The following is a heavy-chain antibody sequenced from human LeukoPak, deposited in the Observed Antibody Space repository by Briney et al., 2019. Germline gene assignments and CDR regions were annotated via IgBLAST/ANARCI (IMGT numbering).Heavy chain of an antibody. Sequence: GGSLRLSCAASGFTFSDYYMHWVRQGPGEGPVWVSRISNEGSTTFYADSVKGRFTISRDNAKNTLYLEMNSLRAEDTAVYYCVRDSRTGVDYWGQGTRVTVSS. CDR1: GFTFSDYY. D-gene: IGHD1-1*01. V-gene: IGHV3-74*01. CDR3: VRDSRTGVDY. J-gene: IGHJ4*02. CDR2: ISNEGSTT.